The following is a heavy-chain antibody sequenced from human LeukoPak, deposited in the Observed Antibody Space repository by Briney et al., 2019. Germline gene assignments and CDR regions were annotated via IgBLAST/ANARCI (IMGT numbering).Heavy chain of an antibody. Sequence: GGSLRLSCAASGFTVSSYGMTWVRQAPGKGLEWVSAFSATDGSAQYAGSVRGRFTISRDNSKNSLYLQMNSLRDEDTAAYFCAKARIAAAGTGAFDVWGQGTMVTVSS. CDR3: AKARIAAAGTGAFDV. J-gene: IGHJ3*01. CDR2: FSATDGSA. V-gene: IGHV3-23*01. CDR1: GFTVSSYG. D-gene: IGHD6-13*01.